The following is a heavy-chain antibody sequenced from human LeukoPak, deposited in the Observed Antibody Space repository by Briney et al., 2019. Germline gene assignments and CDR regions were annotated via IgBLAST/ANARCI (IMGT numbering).Heavy chain of an antibody. CDR2: IKPNSGDT. CDR1: GFTLTGYY. D-gene: IGHD3-3*01. J-gene: IGHJ4*02. V-gene: IGHV1-2*02. CDR3: ARILRSCYFDY. Sequence: ASVKVSCKASGFTLTGYYMHWVRQDPRQGLQWMGWIKPNSGDTDYAQKFQGRVTMTRDTSISTVYMELSSLRSDDTAVYYCARILRSCYFDYWAREPWSPSPQ.